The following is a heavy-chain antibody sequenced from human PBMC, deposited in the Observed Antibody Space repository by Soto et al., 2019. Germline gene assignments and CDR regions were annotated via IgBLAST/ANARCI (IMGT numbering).Heavy chain of an antibody. J-gene: IGHJ4*02. CDR1: GFTFSSYW. V-gene: IGHV3-74*01. CDR2: INGDGTTT. Sequence: EVQLVESGGGLVQPGGSLRLSCAASGFTFSSYWMHWVRQAPGKGLEWVSRINGDGTTTGYADFVKGRFSISRDSAKNTLYLQMNSLRAEDTAVYYCVRDLSVTTKFDSWGQGTLVTVSS. CDR3: VRDLSVTTKFDS. D-gene: IGHD4-17*01.